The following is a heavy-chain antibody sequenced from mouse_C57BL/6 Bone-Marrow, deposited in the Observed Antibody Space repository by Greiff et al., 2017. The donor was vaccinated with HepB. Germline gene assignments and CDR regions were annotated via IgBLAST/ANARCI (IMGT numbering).Heavy chain of an antibody. V-gene: IGHV1-26*01. CDR1: GYTFTDYY. Sequence: EVMLQQSGPELVKPGASVKISCKASGYTFTDYYMNWVKQSHGKSLEWIGDINPNNGGTSYNQKFKGKATLTVDKSSSTAYMELRSLTSEDSAVYYCARWENLDGLRRAWFAYWGQGTLVTVSA. D-gene: IGHD2-4*01. CDR3: ARWENLDGLRRAWFAY. J-gene: IGHJ3*01. CDR2: INPNNGGT.